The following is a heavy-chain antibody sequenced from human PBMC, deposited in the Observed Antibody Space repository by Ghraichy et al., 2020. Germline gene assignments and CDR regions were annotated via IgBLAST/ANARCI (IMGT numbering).Heavy chain of an antibody. J-gene: IGHJ4*02. V-gene: IGHV3-7*04. Sequence: GGSLRLSCAASGFTFNNYYMTWVRQAPGKGLEWVANIKQDGSERYYVDSVKGRFTISRDNAKDSVYLQMSSLRAEDTAVYFCGRGGYLYGSNPVDYWGQGKQVTVSA. D-gene: IGHD5-18*01. CDR2: IKQDGSER. CDR3: GRGGYLYGSNPVDY. CDR1: GFTFNNYY.